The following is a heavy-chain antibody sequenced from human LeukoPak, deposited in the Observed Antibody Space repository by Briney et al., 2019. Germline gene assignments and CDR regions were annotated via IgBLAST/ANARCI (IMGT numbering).Heavy chain of an antibody. CDR1: GGSISSYY. D-gene: IGHD4-23*01. CDR3: ARHAYGGNSPGDFDY. Sequence: SETLSLTCTVYGGSISSYYWSWIRQPPGKGLEWIGYIYTSGSTNYNPSLKSRVTISVDTSKNQFSLKLSSVTAADTAVYYCARHAYGGNSPGDFDYWGQGTLVTVSS. J-gene: IGHJ4*02. V-gene: IGHV4-4*09. CDR2: IYTSGST.